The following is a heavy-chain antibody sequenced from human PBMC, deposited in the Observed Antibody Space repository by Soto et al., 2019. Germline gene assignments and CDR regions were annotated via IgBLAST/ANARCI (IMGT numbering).Heavy chain of an antibody. CDR1: SGSISSEQR. CDR2: IHHSGIT. V-gene: IGHV4-4*02. J-gene: IGHJ5*02. D-gene: IGHD6-19*01. Sequence: QMQLQESGPGLVKPSETLSLICTVSSGSISSEQRWTWVRQPPGKGLEWIGEIHHSGITNENPSLRRRVTMSVVKSKNQFSRKLNSVTAADTAVYFCARSFGWYAIDHWGQGTLVIVSS. CDR3: ARSFGWYAIDH.